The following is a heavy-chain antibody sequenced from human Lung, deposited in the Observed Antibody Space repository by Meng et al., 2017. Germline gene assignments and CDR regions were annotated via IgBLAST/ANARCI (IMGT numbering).Heavy chain of an antibody. J-gene: IGHJ4*02. V-gene: IGHV4-34*01. D-gene: IGHD4-11*01. Sequence: VQPQQWGGGLLKPSETLSLTCVVSGWSFSDYYWSWIRQPPGKGLEWIGEINHSGSTNYNPSLESRATISVDTSQNNLSLKLSSVTAADSAVYYCARGPTTMAHDFDYWGQGTLVTVSS. CDR2: INHSGST. CDR1: GWSFSDYY. CDR3: ARGPTTMAHDFDY.